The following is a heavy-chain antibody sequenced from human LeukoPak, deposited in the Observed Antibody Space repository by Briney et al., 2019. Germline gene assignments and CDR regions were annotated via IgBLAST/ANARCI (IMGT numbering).Heavy chain of an antibody. CDR3: AKDRPGFYGDFDY. CDR2: INGRGGST. Sequence: GGSLRLSCAASGLTFSSYGMSWVRQAPEKGLEWVSAINGRGGSTYYADSVKGRFTISRDNSKYTLYLQMSSLRVEDTAVYYCAKDRPGFYGDFDYWGQGTLVTVSS. V-gene: IGHV3-23*01. J-gene: IGHJ4*02. CDR1: GLTFSSYG. D-gene: IGHD4/OR15-4a*01.